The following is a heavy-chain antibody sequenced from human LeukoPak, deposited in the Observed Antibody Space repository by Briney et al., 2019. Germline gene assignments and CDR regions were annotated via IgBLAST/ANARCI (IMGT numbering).Heavy chain of an antibody. J-gene: IGHJ4*02. CDR3: ARAPGVVNYYDSSGYVDGAY. Sequence: GGSLRLSCAASGFTFSSYEMNWVRQAPGKGLEWVSYISSSGSTIYYADSVKGRFTISRDNAKNSLYLQMNSLRAEDTAVYYCARAPGVVNYYDSSGYVDGAYWGQGTLVTVSS. CDR1: GFTFSSYE. D-gene: IGHD3-22*01. CDR2: ISSSGSTI. V-gene: IGHV3-48*03.